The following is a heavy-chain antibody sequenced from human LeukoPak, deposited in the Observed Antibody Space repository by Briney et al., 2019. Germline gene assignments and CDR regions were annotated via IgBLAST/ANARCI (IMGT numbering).Heavy chain of an antibody. CDR3: AAETAYRKNPYY. CDR2: IYYSGST. J-gene: IGHJ4*02. V-gene: IGHV4-59*08. CDR1: GGSISSYY. Sequence: SETLSLTCTVSGGSISSYYWSWIRQPPGKGLEWIGYIYYSGSTNYNPSLKSRVTISVDTSKNQFSLKLSSVTGADTAVYYCAAETAYRKNPYYWGQGTLVTVSS. D-gene: IGHD2-21*01.